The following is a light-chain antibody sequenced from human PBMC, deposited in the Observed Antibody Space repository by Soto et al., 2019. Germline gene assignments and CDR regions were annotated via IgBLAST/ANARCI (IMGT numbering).Light chain of an antibody. CDR1: SSDIGGYNS. J-gene: IGLJ1*01. V-gene: IGLV2-8*01. CDR3: SSYTDRKHLV. Sequence: QSALTQSPSASGSPGQSVTISCTGTSSDIGGYNSVSWYQQHPGKAPKVMIYDVTKRPSGVPDRFSGSKSGNTASLTASALQAEDEADYYCSSYTDRKHLVFGTGTKVTVL. CDR2: DVT.